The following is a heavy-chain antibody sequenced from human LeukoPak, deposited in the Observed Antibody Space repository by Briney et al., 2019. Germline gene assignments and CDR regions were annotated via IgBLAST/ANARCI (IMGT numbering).Heavy chain of an antibody. V-gene: IGHV4-59*01. CDR2: IYYSGST. Sequence: PSETLSLTCTVSGGSTSSYYWSWIRQPPGKGLEWIGYIYYSGSTIYNPSLKSRVTMSLDTSKNQFSLKLRSVTAADTAVYYCARGVISTDAFDVWGQGTMVTVSS. CDR1: GGSTSSYY. CDR3: ARGVISTDAFDV. J-gene: IGHJ3*01. D-gene: IGHD3-3*02.